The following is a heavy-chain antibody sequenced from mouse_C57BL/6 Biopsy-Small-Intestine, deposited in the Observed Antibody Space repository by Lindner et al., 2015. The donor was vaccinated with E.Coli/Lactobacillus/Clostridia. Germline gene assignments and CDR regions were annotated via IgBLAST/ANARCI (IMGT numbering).Heavy chain of an antibody. Sequence: VQLQESGGGLVKPGGSLKLSCAASGFTFSDYGMHWVRQAPEKGLEWVAYISSGSSAIYYADTVKGRFTISRDNAKNTLFLQMTSLRSEDTAMYYCARPDYYGSSYFDYWGQGTTLTVSS. CDR2: ISSGSSAI. D-gene: IGHD1-1*01. CDR3: ARPDYYGSSYFDY. V-gene: IGHV5-17*01. CDR1: GFTFSDYG. J-gene: IGHJ2*01.